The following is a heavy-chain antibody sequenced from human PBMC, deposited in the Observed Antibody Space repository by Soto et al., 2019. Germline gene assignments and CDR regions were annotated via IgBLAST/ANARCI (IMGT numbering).Heavy chain of an antibody. CDR1: GGSIISASYS. D-gene: IGHD6-6*01. CDR3: AREDAARIERWFDA. CDR2: IYSSGST. V-gene: IGHV4-31*11. Sequence: QVQLQESGPRLVKPSQTLSLSCAVSGGSIISASYSWNWIRQSPGRGREWIGHIYSSGSTYYNPSLKSRFTISVNTTNNQYSLKLTSVTAADTAVYFCAREDAARIERWFDAWGQGILVTVSS. J-gene: IGHJ5*02.